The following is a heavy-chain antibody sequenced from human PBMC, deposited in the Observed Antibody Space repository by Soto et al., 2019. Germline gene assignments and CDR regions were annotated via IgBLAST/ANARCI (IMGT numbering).Heavy chain of an antibody. Sequence: QVQLVQSGAEVKKPGSSVKVSCKASGGTFSSYAISWVRQAPGQGLEWMGGIIPIFGTANYAQKFQGRVTITAYESTRTAYMELSSLRSEDTAVYYCARGGGGVVAAINWFDPWGQGTLVTVSS. CDR1: GGTFSSYA. D-gene: IGHD2-15*01. V-gene: IGHV1-69*12. J-gene: IGHJ5*02. CDR2: IIPIFGTA. CDR3: ARGGGGVVAAINWFDP.